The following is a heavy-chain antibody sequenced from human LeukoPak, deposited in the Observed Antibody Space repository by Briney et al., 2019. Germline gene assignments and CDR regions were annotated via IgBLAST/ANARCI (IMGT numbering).Heavy chain of an antibody. J-gene: IGHJ6*02. Sequence: ASVKVSCKASGYTFINYYMHWVRQAPGQGLEWMGIINPSGDSTTYAQKFQGRVTMTRDTSTSTVYMELSSLRSEDTAVYYCARLEATINGMDVWGQGTLVTVSS. CDR3: ARLEATINGMDV. D-gene: IGHD5-12*01. V-gene: IGHV1-46*01. CDR2: INPSGDST. CDR1: GYTFINYY.